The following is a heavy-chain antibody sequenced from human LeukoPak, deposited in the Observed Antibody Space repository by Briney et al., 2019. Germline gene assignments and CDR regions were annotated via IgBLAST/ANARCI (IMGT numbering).Heavy chain of an antibody. CDR3: ASGRQLGY. CDR2: IKEDGSEK. D-gene: IGHD6-13*01. Sequence: QSGGSLRLSCAASGFTFSNYWMSWVRQAPGKGLEWVANIKEDGSEKYYVDSVKVRFTISRDNARNSLYLQMNSLRAEDTAVYYCASGRQLGYWGQGTLVTVSS. CDR1: GFTFSNYW. J-gene: IGHJ4*02. V-gene: IGHV3-7*01.